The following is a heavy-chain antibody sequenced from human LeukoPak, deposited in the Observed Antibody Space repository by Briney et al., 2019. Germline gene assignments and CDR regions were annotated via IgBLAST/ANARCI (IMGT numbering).Heavy chain of an antibody. Sequence: PGGSLRLSCAASGFTFSDYYMSWVRQAPGKGLEWVSAISGSGGSTYYADSVKGRFTISRDNSKNTLYLQMNSLRAEDTAVYYCAKDKYQGSYLDYWGQGTLVTVSS. J-gene: IGHJ4*02. D-gene: IGHD3-10*01. V-gene: IGHV3-23*01. CDR1: GFTFSDYY. CDR3: AKDKYQGSYLDY. CDR2: ISGSGGST.